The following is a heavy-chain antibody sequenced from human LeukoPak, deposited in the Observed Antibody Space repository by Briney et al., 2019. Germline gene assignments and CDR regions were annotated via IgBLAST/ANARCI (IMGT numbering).Heavy chain of an antibody. CDR1: GFTFSSYA. CDR3: AKDRGHPYSNYFIDN. D-gene: IGHD4-11*01. J-gene: IGHJ4*02. CDR2: IIDTGHSA. Sequence: GGSLRLSCAASGFTFSSYAMTWVRQAPGKGLEWVSTIIDTGHSAYYADSVKGRFTISRDSSKNTLYLQMNSLRAEDTAVYYCAKDRGHPYSNYFIDNWGQETLVTVSS. V-gene: IGHV3-23*01.